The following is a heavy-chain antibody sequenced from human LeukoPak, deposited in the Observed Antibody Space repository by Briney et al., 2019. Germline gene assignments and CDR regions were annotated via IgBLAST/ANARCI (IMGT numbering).Heavy chain of an antibody. J-gene: IGHJ4*02. CDR3: AKVRYVGYYFDY. V-gene: IGHV3-23*01. CDR2: ISGSGNSV. Sequence: GGSLRLSCAASGFTFSNYAMNWVRQAPGKGLEWVSGISGSGNSVYHADSVKGRFTISRDNSLNTLYLQMNSLRAEDTAIYYCAKVRYVGYYFDYWGQGTLVTVSP. D-gene: IGHD3-9*01. CDR1: GFTFSNYA.